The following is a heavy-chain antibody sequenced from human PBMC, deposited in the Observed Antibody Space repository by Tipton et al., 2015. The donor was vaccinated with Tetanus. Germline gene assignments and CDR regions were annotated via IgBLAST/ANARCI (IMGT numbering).Heavy chain of an antibody. V-gene: IGHV4-31*03. CDR2: ISNRGNS. Sequence: TLSLTCTVSGGSINTGDFLWTWIRQHPRTGLEWIGYISNRGNSYSNPSLKGRVSLSVDKSASQFSLRLTSVTSADSAVYYCAAESARGNNWSDPWGQGVLVNVSS. CDR3: AAESARGNNWSDP. J-gene: IGHJ5*02. CDR1: GGSINTGDFL.